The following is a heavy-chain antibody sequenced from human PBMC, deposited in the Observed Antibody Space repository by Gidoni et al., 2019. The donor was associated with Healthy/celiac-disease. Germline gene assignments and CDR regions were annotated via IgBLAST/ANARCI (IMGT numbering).Heavy chain of an antibody. V-gene: IGHV3-48*03. CDR2: ISSSGSTI. D-gene: IGHD2-21*01. CDR3: ARDGPSYCGGDCYFDY. CDR1: GFTFSSYE. Sequence: EVQLVESWGGLVQPGGSLRLSCAASGFTFSSYEMNWVRQAPGKGLEWVSYISSSGSTIYYADSVKGRFTISRDNAKNSLYLQMNSLRAEDTAVYYCARDGPSYCGGDCYFDYWGQGTLVTVSS. J-gene: IGHJ4*02.